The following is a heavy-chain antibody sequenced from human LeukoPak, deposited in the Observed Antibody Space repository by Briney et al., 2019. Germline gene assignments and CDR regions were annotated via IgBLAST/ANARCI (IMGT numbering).Heavy chain of an antibody. V-gene: IGHV1-18*01. CDR1: GYTFTSYG. J-gene: IGHJ5*02. D-gene: IGHD5-18*01. CDR3: ARREEGVIRRLLGHSYGYDPSARSWFDP. Sequence: GASVKVSCKASGYTFTSYGISWVRQAPGQGLEWMGWISAYNGNTNYAQKLQGRVTMTTDTSTSTAYMELRSLRSDDTAVYYCARREEGVIRRLLGHSYGYDPSARSWFDPWGQGTLVTVSS. CDR2: ISAYNGNT.